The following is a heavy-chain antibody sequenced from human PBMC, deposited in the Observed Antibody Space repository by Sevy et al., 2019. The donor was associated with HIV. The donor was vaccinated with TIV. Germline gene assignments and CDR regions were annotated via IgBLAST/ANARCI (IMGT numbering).Heavy chain of an antibody. V-gene: IGHV3-23*01. CDR3: ARKYDSSGYFDY. Sequence: GGSLRLSCAASGFMFSNYAMNWVRQAPGKGLEWVAGISGTGGSGDKTNYADSVKGRFTISRDDSKNSLYLQLNSLRAKVTAIYYCARKYDSSGYFDYWGQGTLVTVSS. D-gene: IGHD3-22*01. J-gene: IGHJ4*02. CDR1: GFMFSNYA. CDR2: ISGTGGSGDKT.